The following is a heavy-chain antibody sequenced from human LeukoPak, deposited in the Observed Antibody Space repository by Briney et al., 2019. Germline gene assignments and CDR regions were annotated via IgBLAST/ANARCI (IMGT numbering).Heavy chain of an antibody. CDR3: ARDREAAMVFDY. V-gene: IGHV3-23*01. J-gene: IGHJ4*02. CDR2: ISGSGGST. CDR1: GFTFSSYA. Sequence: GGSLRLSCAASGFTFSSYAMSWVRQAPGKGLEWVSAISGSGGSTYYADSVKGRFTISRDNSKNTLYLQMNSLRAEDTAVYYCARDREAAMVFDYWGQGTLVTVSS. D-gene: IGHD5-18*01.